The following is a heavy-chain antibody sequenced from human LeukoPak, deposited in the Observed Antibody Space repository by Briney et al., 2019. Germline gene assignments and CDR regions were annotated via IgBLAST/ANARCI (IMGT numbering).Heavy chain of an antibody. V-gene: IGHV3-48*04. Sequence: GGSLRLSCAASGFTFSSYSMNWVRQAPGKGLEWVSYISSSSTIYYADSVKGRFTISRDNAKNSLYLQMNSLRAEDTAVYYCARDNDYYYYYGMDVWGQGTTVTVSS. J-gene: IGHJ6*02. CDR2: ISSSSTI. CDR3: ARDNDYYYYYGMDV. CDR1: GFTFSSYS.